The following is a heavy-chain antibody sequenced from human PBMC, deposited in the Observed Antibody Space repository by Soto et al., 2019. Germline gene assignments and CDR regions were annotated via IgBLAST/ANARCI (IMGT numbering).Heavy chain of an antibody. CDR3: AKEGVDIVATRRGYYYGMDV. D-gene: IGHD5-12*01. CDR2: ISYDGSNK. J-gene: IGHJ6*02. Sequence: QVQLVESGGGVVQPGRSLRLSCAASGFTFSSYGMHWVRQAPGKGLEWVAVISYDGSNKYYADSVKGRFTISRDNSKNTLYLQMNSLRADDTAVYYCAKEGVDIVATRRGYYYGMDVWGQGTTVTVSS. V-gene: IGHV3-30*18. CDR1: GFTFSSYG.